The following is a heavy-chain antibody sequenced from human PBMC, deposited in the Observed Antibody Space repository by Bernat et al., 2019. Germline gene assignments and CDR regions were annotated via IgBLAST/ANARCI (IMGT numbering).Heavy chain of an antibody. CDR2: IYYSGSI. J-gene: IGHJ5*02. Sequence: QVQLQESGPGLVKPSETLSLTCTVSGGSVSSGSYYWSWIRQPPGKGLEWIGYIYYSGSINYNPSLKSRVTISIDTSKNQFSLRLSSVTAADMAVYYCAREVLRYCSGGSCYSGNWFDPWGQGTLVTVSS. CDR1: GGSVSSGSYY. D-gene: IGHD2-15*01. V-gene: IGHV4-61*01. CDR3: AREVLRYCSGGSCYSGNWFDP.